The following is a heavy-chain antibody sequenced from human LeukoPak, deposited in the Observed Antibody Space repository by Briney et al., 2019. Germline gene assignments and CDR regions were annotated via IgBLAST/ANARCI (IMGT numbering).Heavy chain of an antibody. CDR3: ARAVATPSSSWFYFDY. J-gene: IGHJ4*02. CDR1: GYTFTGYY. Sequence: ASVKVSCKASGYTFTGYYMHWVRQAPGQGLEWMGWINPNSGGTNYAQKFQGRVTMTRDTSISTAYMELSRLRSDDTAVYYCARAVATPSSSWFYFDYWGQGTLVTVSS. CDR2: INPNSGGT. D-gene: IGHD6-13*01. V-gene: IGHV1-2*02.